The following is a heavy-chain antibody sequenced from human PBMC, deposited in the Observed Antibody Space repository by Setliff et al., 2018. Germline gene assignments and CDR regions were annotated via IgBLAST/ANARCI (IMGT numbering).Heavy chain of an antibody. D-gene: IGHD3-3*01. CDR1: GYTFTSYG. V-gene: IGHV1-18*01. Sequence: ASVKVSCKASGYTFTSYGISWVRQAPGQGLEWMGWNSAYNGNTNYAQKLQGRVTMTTDTSTSTAYMELRSLRSDDTAVYYCARVEGYYNFWSGYFPYYYGMDVWGQGTTVTVSS. J-gene: IGHJ6*02. CDR3: ARVEGYYNFWSGYFPYYYGMDV. CDR2: NSAYNGNT.